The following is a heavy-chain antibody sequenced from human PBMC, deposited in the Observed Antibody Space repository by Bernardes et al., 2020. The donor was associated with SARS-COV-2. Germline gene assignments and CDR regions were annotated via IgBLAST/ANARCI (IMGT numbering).Heavy chain of an antibody. CDR2: IYYSGST. CDR1: GGSISSYY. D-gene: IGHD3-9*01. Sequence: ETLYLTCTVSGGSISSYYWSWIRQPPGKGLEWIGYIYYSGSTNYNPSLKSRVTISVDTSKNQFSLKLSSVTAADTAVYYCARVFENWFDPWGQGTLVTVSS. V-gene: IGHV4-59*01. CDR3: ARVFENWFDP. J-gene: IGHJ5*02.